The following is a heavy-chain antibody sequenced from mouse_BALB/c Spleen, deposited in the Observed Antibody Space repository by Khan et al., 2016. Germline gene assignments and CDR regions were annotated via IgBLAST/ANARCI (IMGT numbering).Heavy chain of an antibody. CDR1: GFNIKDTY. J-gene: IGHJ2*01. Sequence: VRLQQSGAELVKPGASVKLSCTASGFNIKDTYMHWVKQRPEQGLEWIGRIDPANGNTKYDPKFQGKATITADTSSNTAYLPPSRLTSDDTAVYYCARPDYWGQGTTLTVSS. CDR2: IDPANGNT. CDR3: ARPDY. V-gene: IGHV14-3*02.